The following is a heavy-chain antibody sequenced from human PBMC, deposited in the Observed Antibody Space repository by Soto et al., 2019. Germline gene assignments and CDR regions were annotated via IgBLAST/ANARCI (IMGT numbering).Heavy chain of an antibody. J-gene: IGHJ4*02. Sequence: EVQLAESGGALVQPGRSLRLSCVASGFTFGDYAIHWVRQTPGKGLEWVSGLTWNGGVHGYADSVKGRVTISRDNDKNSLYLEMNSLGHEDTALYYCVKDSESSGYLTLLDYWGKGTLVTVSS. CDR3: VKDSESSGYLTLLDY. D-gene: IGHD3-22*01. CDR2: LTWNGGVH. CDR1: GFTFGDYA. V-gene: IGHV3-9*01.